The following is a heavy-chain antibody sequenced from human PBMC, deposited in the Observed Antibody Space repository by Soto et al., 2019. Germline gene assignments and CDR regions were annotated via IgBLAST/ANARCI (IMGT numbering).Heavy chain of an antibody. CDR1: GFNFRGYW. CDR2: INTDGSST. V-gene: IGHV3-74*01. CDR3: ARDSKPYYGDY. J-gene: IGHJ4*02. Sequence: ESLRLSCAASGFNFRGYWMHWVRQRPGGGLVWVSQINTDGSSTNYADSVKGRFTISRDNARNTLYLQMNSLRAEDTAVYYCARDSKPYYGDYWGQGVLVTVSS.